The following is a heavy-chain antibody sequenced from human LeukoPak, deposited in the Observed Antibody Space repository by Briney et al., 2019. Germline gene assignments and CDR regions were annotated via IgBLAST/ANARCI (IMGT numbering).Heavy chain of an antibody. CDR1: GYTFTGYG. D-gene: IGHD1-26*01. Sequence: ASVKVSCKASGYTFTGYGISWVRQAPGQGLEWMGWISAYNGNTNYAQKLQGRVTMTTDTSTSTAYMELRSLRSDDTAVYYCARDTIIVGATAYGMDVWGQGTTVTVSS. J-gene: IGHJ6*02. CDR2: ISAYNGNT. V-gene: IGHV1-18*01. CDR3: ARDTIIVGATAYGMDV.